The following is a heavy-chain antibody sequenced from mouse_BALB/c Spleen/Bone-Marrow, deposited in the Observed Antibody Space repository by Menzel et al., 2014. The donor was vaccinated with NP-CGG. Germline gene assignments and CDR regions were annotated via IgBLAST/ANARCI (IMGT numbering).Heavy chain of an antibody. CDR1: GFNIKDYY. CDR2: IDPENGNT. J-gene: IGHJ1*01. Sequence: EVQRVESGAELVRPGALVKLSYKASGFNIKDYYMYWVKQRPEQGLEWIGWIDPENGNTIYDPRCQGKASITVDTSSNTAYLQLSSLTSEDTAVYYCASYYRYDRYFDVWGAGTTVTVSS. V-gene: IGHV14-1*02. D-gene: IGHD2-14*01. CDR3: ASYYRYDRYFDV.